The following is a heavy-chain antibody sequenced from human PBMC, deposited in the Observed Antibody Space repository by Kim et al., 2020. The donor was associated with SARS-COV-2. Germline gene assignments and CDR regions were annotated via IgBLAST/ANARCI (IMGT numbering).Heavy chain of an antibody. CDR2: ISDSGARS. CDR1: GFTFSSYG. V-gene: IGHV3-23*01. J-gene: IGHJ4*02. CDR3: AKWGTFCTSPTCYSFFDH. Sequence: GGSLRLSCAASGFTFSSYGMNWVRQAPGKGLEWVSGISDSGARSDYSDSVKGRFTISRDNSNNTLWLQMNSLTAEDTAVYYCAKWGTFCTSPTCYSFFDHWGQGTLVTVSS. D-gene: IGHD2-2*01.